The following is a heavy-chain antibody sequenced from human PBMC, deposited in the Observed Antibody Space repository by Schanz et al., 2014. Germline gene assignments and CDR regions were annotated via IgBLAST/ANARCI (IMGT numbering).Heavy chain of an antibody. D-gene: IGHD2-2*01. J-gene: IGHJ4*02. CDR2: ISSGSSYA. V-gene: IGHV3-11*06. Sequence: VQLLESGGGLVQPGGSLRLSCAVSGFTVSSNHMSWVRQAPGKGLEWVSDISSGSSYANYADSVKGRFTISRDNAKNSLYLQMNSLRAEDTAVYYCAKDLLYGAPMPLNHLDYWGQGTLVTVSS. CDR1: GFTVSSNH. CDR3: AKDLLYGAPMPLNHLDY.